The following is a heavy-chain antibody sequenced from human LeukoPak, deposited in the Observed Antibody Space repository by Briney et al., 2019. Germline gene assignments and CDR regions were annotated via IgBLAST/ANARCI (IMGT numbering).Heavy chain of an antibody. D-gene: IGHD3-16*01. CDR3: ARESPHTFYFDY. Sequence: GASVKVSCEASGYSFTTYHIHWVRQAPGQGLEWMGIIKDSGTTIYPQKFQGRVTMTRDTSTSTVYMEVSSLRSEDTAVYYCARESPHTFYFDYWGQGTLVTVSS. CDR2: IKDSGTT. V-gene: IGHV1-46*01. J-gene: IGHJ4*02. CDR1: GYSFTTYH.